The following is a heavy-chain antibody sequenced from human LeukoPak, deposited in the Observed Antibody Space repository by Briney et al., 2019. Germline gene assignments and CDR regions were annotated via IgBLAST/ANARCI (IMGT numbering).Heavy chain of an antibody. CDR2: ISWNSGSI. CDR1: GFTFDDYA. J-gene: IGHJ3*02. V-gene: IGHV3-9*01. Sequence: SGGSLRLSCAASGFTFDDYAMHWVRQAPGKGLEWVSGISWNSGSIGYADSVKGRFTISRDNAKNSLYLQMNSLRAEDTALYYCAKDIVRGYSYGYDAFGIWGQGTMVTVSS. D-gene: IGHD5-18*01. CDR3: AKDIVRGYSYGYDAFGI.